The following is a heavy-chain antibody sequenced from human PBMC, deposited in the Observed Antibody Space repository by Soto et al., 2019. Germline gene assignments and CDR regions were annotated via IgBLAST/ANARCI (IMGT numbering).Heavy chain of an antibody. J-gene: IGHJ4*02. V-gene: IGHV4-59*08. CDR3: ARQGENDYFDF. CDR1: SGSINKYC. D-gene: IGHD3-16*01. Sequence: QVQLQESGPGLVKPSETLSLTCTVSSGSINKYCWTWIRQPPGKELEWIGYICDSGSTNDNPALTSRVTMSVDTSKNQFSLNLSSMTAADTAIYYCARQGENDYFDFWGQGALVTVSS. CDR2: ICDSGST.